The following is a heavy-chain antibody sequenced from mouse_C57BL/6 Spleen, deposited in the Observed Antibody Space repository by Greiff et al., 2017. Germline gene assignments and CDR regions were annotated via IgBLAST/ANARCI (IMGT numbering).Heavy chain of an antibody. CDR2: IYPGGGYT. J-gene: IGHJ3*01. D-gene: IGHD2-4*01. V-gene: IGHV1-63*01. CDR1: GYTFTNYW. CDR3: AIRGDDYDGPWFAY. Sequence: QVQLQQSGAELVRPGTSVKMSCKASGYTFTNYWIGWAKQRPGHGLEWIGDIYPGGGYTNYNEKFKGKATLTADKSSSTAYMQFSSLTSEDSAIYYCAIRGDDYDGPWFAYWGQGTLVTVSA.